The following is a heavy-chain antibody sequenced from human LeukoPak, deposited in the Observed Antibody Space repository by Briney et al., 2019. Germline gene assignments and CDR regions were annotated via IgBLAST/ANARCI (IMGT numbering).Heavy chain of an antibody. CDR1: GGSVSSGSYY. Sequence: SETLSLTCTVSGGSVSSGSYYWSWIRQPPGKGLEWIGYIYYSGSTNYNPSLKSRVTTSVDTSKNQFSLKLSSVTAADTAVYYCAKDDKWLERWGQGTLVTVSS. V-gene: IGHV4-61*01. D-gene: IGHD6-19*01. J-gene: IGHJ4*02. CDR2: IYYSGST. CDR3: AKDDKWLER.